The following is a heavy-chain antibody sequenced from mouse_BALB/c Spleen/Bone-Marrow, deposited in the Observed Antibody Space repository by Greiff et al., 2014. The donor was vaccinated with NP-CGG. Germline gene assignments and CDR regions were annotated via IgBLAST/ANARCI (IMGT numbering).Heavy chain of an antibody. J-gene: IGHJ4*01. CDR2: ISHSGST. CDR1: GDSITSGY. Sequence: EVQGVESGPSLVKPSQTLSLTCSVTGDSITSGYWNWIRKFPGNKLEYMGYISHSGSTYYNPSLKSRISITRDTSKNQSSLQLNSVTTEHTATYYCARAGYRYDAGYAMDYWGQGTSVTVSS. D-gene: IGHD2-14*01. V-gene: IGHV3-8*02. CDR3: ARAGYRYDAGYAMDY.